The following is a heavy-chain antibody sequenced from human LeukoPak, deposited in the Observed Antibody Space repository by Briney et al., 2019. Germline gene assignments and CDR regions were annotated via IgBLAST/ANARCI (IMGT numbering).Heavy chain of an antibody. CDR1: GGSFSGYY. CDR3: ARGYWFDP. Sequence: SETLSLTCAVYGGSFSGYYWSWIRQPPGKGLAWIGEINHSGSTNYNPSLKSRVTISVDTSKNQFSLKLSSVTAADTAVYYCARGYWFDPWGQGTLVTVSS. J-gene: IGHJ5*02. CDR2: INHSGST. V-gene: IGHV4-34*01.